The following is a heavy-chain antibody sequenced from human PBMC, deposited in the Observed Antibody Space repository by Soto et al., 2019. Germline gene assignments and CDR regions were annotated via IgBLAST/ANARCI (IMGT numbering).Heavy chain of an antibody. V-gene: IGHV4-59*01. CDR3: ARGSDLLYYTGMDV. CDR2: IYYSGST. J-gene: IGHJ6*02. Sequence: PSETLSLTCTVSGGSISSYFWTWIRQPPGKGLEWIGYIYYSGSTNYNPSLKSRVTISVDTSKNQFSLKLSSVTAADTAVYYCARGSDLLYYTGMDVWGQGTTVTVSS. CDR1: GGSISSYF.